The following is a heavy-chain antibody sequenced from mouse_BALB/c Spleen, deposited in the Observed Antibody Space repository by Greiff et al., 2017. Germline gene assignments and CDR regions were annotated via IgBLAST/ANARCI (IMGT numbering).Heavy chain of an antibody. CDR1: GFSLSTSGMG. D-gene: IGHD2-4*01. Sequence: SGPGILQPSQTLSLTCSFSGFSLSTSGMGVSWIRQPSGKGLEWLAHIYWDDDKRYNPSLKSRLTISKDTSRNQVFLKITSVDTADTATYYCARRPGGLRGLYAMDYWGQGTSVTVSS. V-gene: IGHV8-12*01. CDR3: ARRPGGLRGLYAMDY. J-gene: IGHJ4*01. CDR2: IYWDDDK.